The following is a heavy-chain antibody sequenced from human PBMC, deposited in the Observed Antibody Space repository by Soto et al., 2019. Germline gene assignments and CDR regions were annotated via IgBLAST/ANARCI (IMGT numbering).Heavy chain of an antibody. CDR2: ISYDGRNK. Sequence: QVQLVESGGGVVQPGRSLRLSCAASGFPFSSYGMHWVRQAPGKGLEWGAHISYDGRNKHYTDSVKGRFTISRDNSKNMFYLQMSSLRAEDTAVYYCAGGQYYFDYCGQGTRVSVSS. CDR3: AGGQYYFDY. D-gene: IGHD2-15*01. CDR1: GFPFSSYG. V-gene: IGHV3-30*03. J-gene: IGHJ4*02.